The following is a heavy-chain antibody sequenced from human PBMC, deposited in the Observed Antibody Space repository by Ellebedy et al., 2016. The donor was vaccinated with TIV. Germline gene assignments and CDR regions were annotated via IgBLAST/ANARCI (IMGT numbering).Heavy chain of an antibody. CDR3: ARHRGDIVVGMDV. CDR2: IYYSGST. V-gene: IGHV4-59*08. D-gene: IGHD5-12*01. J-gene: IGHJ6*02. Sequence: SETLSLTCTVSGGSISSYYWSWIRQPPGKGLEWIGYIYYSGSTNYNPSLKSRVTISVDTSKNQFSLKLSSVTAADTAVYYCARHRGDIVVGMDVWGQGTTVTVSS. CDR1: GGSISSYY.